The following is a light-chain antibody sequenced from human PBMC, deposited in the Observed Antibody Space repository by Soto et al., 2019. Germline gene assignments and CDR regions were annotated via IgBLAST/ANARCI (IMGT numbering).Light chain of an antibody. CDR3: SSYTGSNTWV. CDR1: SSDVGGYSY. J-gene: IGLJ3*02. Sequence: QSVLTQPASVSGSPGQSITISCTGTSSDVGGYSYVSWYQQHPGKAPKLMIYEVTNRPSGVSNRFSGSKSGDTASLTISGLQAEDEADYYCSSYTGSNTWVFGGGTKVTVL. CDR2: EVT. V-gene: IGLV2-14*01.